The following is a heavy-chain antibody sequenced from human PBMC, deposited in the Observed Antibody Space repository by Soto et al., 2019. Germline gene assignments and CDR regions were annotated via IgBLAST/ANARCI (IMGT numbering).Heavy chain of an antibody. D-gene: IGHD3-22*01. CDR2: ISTHNGDR. Sequence: GXSVKVSCKASVYIFTSYGINWVRQAPGQGLEWMGWISTHNGDRKYAPKLQGRVTMTTDTSTSTAYMELRSLTSDDTAVYYCARDQVFEDSRGNLLGYWGQGTLVTASS. CDR1: VYIFTSYG. V-gene: IGHV1-18*01. CDR3: ARDQVFEDSRGNLLGY. J-gene: IGHJ4*02.